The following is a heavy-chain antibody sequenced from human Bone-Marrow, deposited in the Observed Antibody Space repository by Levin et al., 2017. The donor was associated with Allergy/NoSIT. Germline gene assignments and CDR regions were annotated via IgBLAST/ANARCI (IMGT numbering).Heavy chain of an antibody. CDR3: AKDDDLGYCSGGSCYHIDY. Sequence: GGSLRLSCAASGFTFSSYGMHWVRQAPGKGLEWVAVISYDGSNKYYADSVKGRFTISRDNSKNTLYLQMNSLRAEDTAVYYCAKDDDLGYCSGGSCYHIDYWGQGTLVTVSS. J-gene: IGHJ4*02. V-gene: IGHV3-30*18. CDR1: GFTFSSYG. CDR2: ISYDGSNK. D-gene: IGHD2-15*01.